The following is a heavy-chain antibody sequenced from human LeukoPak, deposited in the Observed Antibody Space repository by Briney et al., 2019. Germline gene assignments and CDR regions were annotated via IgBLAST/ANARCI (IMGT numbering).Heavy chain of an antibody. V-gene: IGHV4-34*01. CDR2: INHSGST. CDR1: GGSISSYY. CDR3: ARGLHNGYNYPFDY. J-gene: IGHJ4*02. Sequence: SETLSLTCTVSGGSISSYYWSWIRQPPGKGLEWIGEINHSGSTNYNPSLKSRVTISVDTSKNQFSLKLSSVTAADTAVYYCARGLHNGYNYPFDYWGQGTLVTVSS. D-gene: IGHD5-24*01.